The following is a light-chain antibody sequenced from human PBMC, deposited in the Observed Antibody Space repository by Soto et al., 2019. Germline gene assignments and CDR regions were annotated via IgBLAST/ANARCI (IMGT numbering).Light chain of an antibody. CDR3: QTWGTGIHV. CDR1: SGHSSYA. CDR2: LNSDGSH. J-gene: IGLJ1*01. Sequence: QLVLTQSPSASASLGASVKLTCTLSSGHSSYAIAWHQQQPEKGPRYLMKLNSDGSHSKGDGIPDRFSGSSSGAERYLIISNLQSEDEADYYCQTWGTGIHVFGTGTKVTVL. V-gene: IGLV4-69*01.